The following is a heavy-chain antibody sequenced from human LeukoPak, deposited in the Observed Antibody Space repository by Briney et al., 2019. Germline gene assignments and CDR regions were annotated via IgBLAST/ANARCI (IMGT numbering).Heavy chain of an antibody. CDR2: IYPDDSDT. CDR3: AGSGRLGYCSGGSCFRWDY. Sequence: GESLKISCKVSGYSFTNYWIGWVRQMPGKGLEWMGIIYPDDSDTKYSPSFQGQVTISADKSISTAYLQWSSLKASDTAMCYCAGSGRLGYCSGGSCFRWDYWGQGTLVTVSS. CDR1: GYSFTNYW. D-gene: IGHD2-15*01. V-gene: IGHV5-51*01. J-gene: IGHJ4*02.